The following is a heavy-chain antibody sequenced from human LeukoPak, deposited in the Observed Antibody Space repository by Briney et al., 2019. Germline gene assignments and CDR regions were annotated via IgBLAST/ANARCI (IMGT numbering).Heavy chain of an antibody. CDR3: ASTIAAAGTPYNWFDP. CDR2: IYYSGST. J-gene: IGHJ5*02. Sequence: PSETLSLTCTVSGGSISSSSYYWGWIRQPPGKGLEWIGSIYYSGSTYYSPSLKSRVTISVDTSKNQFSLKLSSVTAADTAVYYRASTIAAAGTPYNWFDPWGQGTLVTVSS. CDR1: GGSISSSSYY. V-gene: IGHV4-39*01. D-gene: IGHD6-13*01.